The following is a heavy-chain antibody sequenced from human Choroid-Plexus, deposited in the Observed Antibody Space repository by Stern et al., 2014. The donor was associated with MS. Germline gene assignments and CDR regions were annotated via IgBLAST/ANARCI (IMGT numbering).Heavy chain of an antibody. Sequence: VHLVESGGGVVQPGRPLRLSWVASGFTFGSCAMHWVRQAPGKGLEWVAGVSYDGSNKYYADSVKGRFTISRDNSQNTLYIQMSSLRPEDTAVYYCAKDRQYLTYFFDHWGQGSLVTVSS. CDR1: GFTFGSCA. J-gene: IGHJ5*02. CDR3: AKDRQYLTYFFDH. CDR2: VSYDGSNK. V-gene: IGHV3-30*18. D-gene: IGHD2/OR15-2a*01.